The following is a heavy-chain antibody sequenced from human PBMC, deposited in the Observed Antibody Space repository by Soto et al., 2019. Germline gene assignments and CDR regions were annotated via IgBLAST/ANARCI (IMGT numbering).Heavy chain of an antibody. CDR2: ISSSSSYT. CDR1: GFTFSDYY. J-gene: IGHJ4*02. V-gene: IGHV3-11*06. CDR3: ASYCSSTSCFSPIDY. Sequence: GGSLRLSCAASGFTFSDYYMSWIRQAPGKGLEWVSYISSSSSYTNYADSVKGRFTISRDNAKNSLYLQMNSLRAEDTAVYYCASYCSSTSCFSPIDYWGQGTLVTVSS. D-gene: IGHD2-2*01.